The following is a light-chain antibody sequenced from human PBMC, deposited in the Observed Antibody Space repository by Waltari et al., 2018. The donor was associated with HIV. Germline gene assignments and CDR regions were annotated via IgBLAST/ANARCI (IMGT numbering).Light chain of an antibody. CDR2: GAS. J-gene: IGKJ3*01. CDR3: QQLNTFPLFT. Sequence: DIQLTQSPSFLSASVGDRVTITCRASQDLNSYLAWYQHKLGQAPKLLIYGASTLQTGVPSRFSGSGSGTEYTLTIKSLQPDDFATYYCQQLNTFPLFTFGPGTKVDVK. CDR1: QDLNSY. V-gene: IGKV1-9*01.